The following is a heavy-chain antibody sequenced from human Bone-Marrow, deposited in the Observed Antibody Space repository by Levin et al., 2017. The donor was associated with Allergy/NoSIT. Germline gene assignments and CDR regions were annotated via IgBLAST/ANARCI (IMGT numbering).Heavy chain of an antibody. CDR1: GFTFSTYG. CDR2: VWYHGKKM. CDR3: ARDWSDSVDSAMGY. Sequence: HAGGSLRLSCAASGFTFSTYGLHWVRQAPGRGLEWVAVVWYHGKKMYYADSVKGRFTISRDNTKNILYLQMNSLTPEDTALYYCARDWSDSVDSAMGYWGHGTLVNVSP. V-gene: IGHV3-33*01. J-gene: IGHJ4*01. D-gene: IGHD5-18*01.